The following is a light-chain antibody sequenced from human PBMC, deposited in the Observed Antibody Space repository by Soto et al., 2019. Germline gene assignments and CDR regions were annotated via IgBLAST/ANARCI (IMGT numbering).Light chain of an antibody. CDR2: KES. CDR3: QQYNIYSRT. Sequence: DIQMTQSPSTLSASVGDRVTITCRASQSITSWLAWYQQKPGKAPKVLIYKESSLEYGVPSRFRGSGYGTEFTLTISSLQHDDFATYYCQQYNIYSRTFGQGTKVEIK. CDR1: QSITSW. V-gene: IGKV1-5*03. J-gene: IGKJ1*01.